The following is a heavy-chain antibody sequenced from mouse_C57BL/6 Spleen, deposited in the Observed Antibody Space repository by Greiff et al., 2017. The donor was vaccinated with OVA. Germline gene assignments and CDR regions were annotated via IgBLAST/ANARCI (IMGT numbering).Heavy chain of an antibody. D-gene: IGHD2-1*01. CDR3: ARHGDYGNYDYYAMDY. V-gene: IGHV5-6*01. CDR1: GFTFSSYG. Sequence: VQLQQSGGDLVKPGGSLKLSCAASGFTFSSYGMSWVRQTPDKRLEWVATISSGGSYTYYPDSVKGRFTISRDNAKNTLYLQMSSLKSEDTAMYYCARHGDYGNYDYYAMDYWGQGTSVTVSS. CDR2: ISSGGSYT. J-gene: IGHJ4*01.